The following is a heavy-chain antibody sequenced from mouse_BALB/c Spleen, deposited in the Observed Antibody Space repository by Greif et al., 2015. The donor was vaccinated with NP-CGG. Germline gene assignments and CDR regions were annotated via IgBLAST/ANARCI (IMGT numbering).Heavy chain of an antibody. V-gene: IGHV14-3*02. CDR2: IDPANGNT. J-gene: IGHJ1*01. CDR3: ARWDWYFDV. Sequence: EVQVVESGAELVKPGASVKLSCTASGFNIKDTYTHWVKQRPEQGLEWIGRIDPANGNTKYDPKFQGKATITADTSSNTAYLQLSSLTSEDTAVYYCARWDWYFDVWGAGTTVTVSS. CDR1: GFNIKDTY.